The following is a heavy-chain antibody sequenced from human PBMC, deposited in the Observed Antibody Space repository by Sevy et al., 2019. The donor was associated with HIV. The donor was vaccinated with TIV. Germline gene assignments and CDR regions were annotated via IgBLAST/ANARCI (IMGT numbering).Heavy chain of an antibody. CDR2: IYYSGST. CDR1: GGSISSYY. Sequence: SETLSLTCTVSGGSISSYYWSWIRQPPGKGLEWIGYIYYSGSTNYNPSLKSRVTISVDTSKNQFSLKLSSVTAADTAVYYCARHSGSYWYFDYWGQGTLVTVSS. CDR3: ARHSGSYWYFDY. D-gene: IGHD1-26*01. V-gene: IGHV4-59*12. J-gene: IGHJ4*02.